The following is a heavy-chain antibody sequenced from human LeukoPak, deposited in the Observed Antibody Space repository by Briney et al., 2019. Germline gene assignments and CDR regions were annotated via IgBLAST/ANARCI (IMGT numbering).Heavy chain of an antibody. CDR3: ARRLANSSGHRDAFDI. CDR1: GGSISSGSYF. CDR2: IYYSGSP. J-gene: IGHJ3*02. Sequence: SETLSLTCTVSGGSISSGSYFWSWVRQPAGKGLECIGYIYYSGSPSYNPSLRSRVTISVDTSKNQFSLKLSSVTAADTAVYYCARRLANSSGHRDAFDIWGQGTMVTVSS. D-gene: IGHD6-19*01. V-gene: IGHV4-61*10.